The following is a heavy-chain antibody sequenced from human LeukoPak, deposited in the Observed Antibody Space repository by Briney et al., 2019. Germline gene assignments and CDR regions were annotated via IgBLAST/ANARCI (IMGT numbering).Heavy chain of an antibody. CDR3: ARGRNYGSGSYYGP. CDR1: GSSISSTNYY. V-gene: IGHV4-39*01. CDR2: LSYNGRA. J-gene: IGHJ4*02. Sequence: SETLSLTCDVSGSSISSTNYYWGWIRQPPGKGLEWIGTLSYNGRAHYNPSLKSRVVISAETSKNQFSLKLSSVTAADTAVYYCARGRNYGSGSYYGPWGQGTLVTVSS. D-gene: IGHD3-10*01.